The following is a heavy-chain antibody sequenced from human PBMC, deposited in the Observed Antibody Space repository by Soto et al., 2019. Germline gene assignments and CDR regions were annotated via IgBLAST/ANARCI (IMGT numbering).Heavy chain of an antibody. Sequence: EVQLLESGGGLVQRGGSLRLSCAASGFIFTRYSMNWVRQAPGKGLEWVSSISSTTNYIYYGDSMKGRFTISRDNAKNSLYLEMNSLRAEDTAVYYCARESEDLTSNFDYWGQGTLVTVSS. CDR1: GFIFTRYS. V-gene: IGHV3-21*06. CDR3: ARESEDLTSNFDY. CDR2: ISSTTNYI. J-gene: IGHJ4*02.